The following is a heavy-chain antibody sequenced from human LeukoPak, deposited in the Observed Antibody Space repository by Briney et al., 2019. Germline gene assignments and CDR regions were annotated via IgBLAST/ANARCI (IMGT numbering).Heavy chain of an antibody. Sequence: ASVKVSCKASGGTFSSYAISWVRQAPGQGLEWMGGIIPIFGTANYAQKFQGRVTITADESTSTAYMELSSLRSEDTAVYYCARDKVPHCSSTSCYVSYYYYGMTSGAKGPRSPSPQ. J-gene: IGHJ6*04. CDR3: ARDKVPHCSSTSCYVSYYYYGMTS. V-gene: IGHV1-69*13. CDR1: GGTFSSYA. D-gene: IGHD2-2*01. CDR2: IIPIFGTA.